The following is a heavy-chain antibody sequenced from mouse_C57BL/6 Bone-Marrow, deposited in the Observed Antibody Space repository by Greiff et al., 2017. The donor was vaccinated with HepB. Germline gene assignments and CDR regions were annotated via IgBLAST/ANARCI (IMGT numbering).Heavy chain of an antibody. CDR1: GYTFTDYY. CDR2: INPYNGGT. V-gene: IGHV1-19*01. J-gene: IGHJ2*01. CDR3: ARCPIITTVVATRYYFDY. D-gene: IGHD1-1*01. Sequence: VQLQQSGPVLVKPGASVKMSCKASGYTFTDYYMNWVKQSHGKSLEWIGVINPYNGGTSYNQKFKGKATLTVDKSSSTAYMELNSLTSEDSAVYYCARCPIITTVVATRYYFDYWGQGTTLTVSS.